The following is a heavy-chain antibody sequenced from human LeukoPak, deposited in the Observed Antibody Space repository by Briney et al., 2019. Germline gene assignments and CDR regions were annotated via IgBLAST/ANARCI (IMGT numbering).Heavy chain of an antibody. V-gene: IGHV5-10-1*01. CDR1: GYSFTSYW. CDR2: IDPSDSYT. CDR3: ARHKVGATAIAIFDY. J-gene: IGHJ4*02. Sequence: GESLKISCKGSGYSFTSYWISWVRQMPGKGLEWMGRIDPSDSYTNYSPSFQGHVTISADKSISTAYLQWSSLKASDTAVYYCARHKVGATAIAIFDYWGQGTLVTVSS. D-gene: IGHD5-18*01.